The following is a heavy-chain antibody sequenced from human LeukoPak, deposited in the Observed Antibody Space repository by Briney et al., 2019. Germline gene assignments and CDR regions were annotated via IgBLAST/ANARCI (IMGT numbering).Heavy chain of an antibody. D-gene: IGHD3-9*01. CDR1: GGTFSSYA. Sequence: SVKVSCKASGGTFSSYAISWVRQAPGQGLEWMGRIIPIFGTANYAQKFQGRVTITTDESTSTAYMELSSLRSEDTAVYYCARDFYDILTGYNRYYFDYWGREPWSPSPQ. CDR3: ARDFYDILTGYNRYYFDY. J-gene: IGHJ4*02. V-gene: IGHV1-69*05. CDR2: IIPIFGTA.